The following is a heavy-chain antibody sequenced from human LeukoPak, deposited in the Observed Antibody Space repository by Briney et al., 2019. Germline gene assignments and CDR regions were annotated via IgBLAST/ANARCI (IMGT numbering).Heavy chain of an antibody. Sequence: AGGSLRLSCAASGFTFSSYAMSWVRQAPGKGLEWVSAISGSGGSTYYADSVKGRFTISRDNSKNTLYLQMNSLRAEDTAVYYCARDYDFWSGYYSPTRGYFGYWGQGTLVTVSS. CDR3: ARDYDFWSGYYSPTRGYFGY. CDR2: ISGSGGST. V-gene: IGHV3-23*01. D-gene: IGHD3-3*01. J-gene: IGHJ4*02. CDR1: GFTFSSYA.